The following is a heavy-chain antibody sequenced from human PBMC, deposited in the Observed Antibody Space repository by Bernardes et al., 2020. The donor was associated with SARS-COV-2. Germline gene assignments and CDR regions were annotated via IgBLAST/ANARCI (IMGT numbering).Heavy chain of an antibody. CDR3: ARALGLARGIDDAFDL. CDR1: GFSFAGSP. D-gene: IGHD3-10*01. CDR2: IKPKVNNYAT. V-gene: IGHV3-73*01. J-gene: IGHJ3*01. Sequence: VGSLILSCAGSGFSFAGSPIHWVRQAPGKGLEWVGRIKPKVNNYATEYATSVRGRCLITRDDSKTTAFLQMNGLTADDTGVYYCARALGLARGIDDAFDLWGRGTMVTVSS.